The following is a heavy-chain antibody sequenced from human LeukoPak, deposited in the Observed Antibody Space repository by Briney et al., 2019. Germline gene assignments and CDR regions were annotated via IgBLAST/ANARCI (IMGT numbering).Heavy chain of an antibody. J-gene: IGHJ4*02. CDR1: GGSISSYY. Sequence: SEALSLTCTVSGGSISSYYWSWIRQPPGKGLERIGYIYYSGSTNYNTSLKSRVTISVDTSRNQFSLKLSSVTAADTAVYYCARASFGYSYGLFDYWGQGTLVTVSS. CDR2: IYYSGST. D-gene: IGHD5-18*01. V-gene: IGHV4-59*01. CDR3: ARASFGYSYGLFDY.